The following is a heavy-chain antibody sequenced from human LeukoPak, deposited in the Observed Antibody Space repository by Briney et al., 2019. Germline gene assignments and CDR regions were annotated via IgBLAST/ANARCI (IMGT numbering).Heavy chain of an antibody. D-gene: IGHD6-6*01. CDR1: GGYFSGYS. CDR2: INHSGTS. CDR3: ARGVATRPFLSFRHNAEFFFLDS. Sequence: SETLSLTCAVYGGYFSGYSWTWIRQPPGKGLEWIGEINHSGTSNYNPSLKSRVAVSRDSSKSQFSLKLTSVTAADTAVYFCARGVATRPFLSFRHNAEFFFLDSWSQGTLVTVTS. V-gene: IGHV4-34*01. J-gene: IGHJ4*02.